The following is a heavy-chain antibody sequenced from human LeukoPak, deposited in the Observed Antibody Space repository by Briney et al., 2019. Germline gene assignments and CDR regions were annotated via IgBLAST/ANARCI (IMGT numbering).Heavy chain of an antibody. V-gene: IGHV3-23*01. CDR3: ARMDFGSGSYYVLNSPDY. Sequence: GGSLRLSCAVSGFTFSSYAMSWVRQAPGEGLEWVSAISGGGASTYYADSVKGRFTISRDNSKNTLYLQMNSLRAEDTAVYYCARMDFGSGSYYVLNSPDYWGLGTLVTVSS. CDR1: GFTFSSYA. J-gene: IGHJ4*02. D-gene: IGHD3-10*01. CDR2: ISGGGAST.